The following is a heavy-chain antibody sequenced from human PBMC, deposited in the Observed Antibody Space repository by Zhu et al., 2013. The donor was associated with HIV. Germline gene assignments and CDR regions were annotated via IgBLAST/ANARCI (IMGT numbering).Heavy chain of an antibody. CDR2: IVVGSGNT. Sequence: QLVQSGPEVKKPGTSVKVSCKASGFTFTSSAVQWVRQARGQRLEWIGWIVVGSGNTNYAQKFQERVTITRDMSTSTAYMELSSLRSEDTAVYYCAADAVRGANFDYWGQGTLVTVSS. J-gene: IGHJ4*02. V-gene: IGHV1-58*01. CDR1: GFTFTSSA. CDR3: AADAVRGANFDY. D-gene: IGHD3-10*01.